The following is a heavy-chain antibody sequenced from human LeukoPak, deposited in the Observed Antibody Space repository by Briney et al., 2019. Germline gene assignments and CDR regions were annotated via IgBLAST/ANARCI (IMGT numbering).Heavy chain of an antibody. CDR1: GGSISSGGYY. J-gene: IGHJ4*02. D-gene: IGHD3-22*01. CDR2: IYYGGST. Sequence: SETLSLTCTVSGGSISSGGYYWSWIRQHPGKGLEWIGYIYYGGSTYYNPSLKSRVTISVDTSKNQFSLKLSSVTAADTAVYYCARGMTYYYDSSGYYSPFDYWGQGTLVTVSS. V-gene: IGHV4-31*03. CDR3: ARGMTYYYDSSGYYSPFDY.